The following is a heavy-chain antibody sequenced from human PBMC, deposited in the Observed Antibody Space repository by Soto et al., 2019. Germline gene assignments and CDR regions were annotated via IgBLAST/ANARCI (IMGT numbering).Heavy chain of an antibody. CDR1: GDSISSGDH. Sequence: SETLSLTCAVSGDSISSGDHWAWIRQPPGKGLEWIASIYHSGTTYYNQSLKSRVNISVDTSKNQFSLRVASVTAADSAMYYSARTHSVGYYPYCGQGTLVTVSS. V-gene: IGHV4-38-2*01. CDR3: ARTHSVGYYPY. CDR2: IYHSGTT. J-gene: IGHJ4*02. D-gene: IGHD3-22*01.